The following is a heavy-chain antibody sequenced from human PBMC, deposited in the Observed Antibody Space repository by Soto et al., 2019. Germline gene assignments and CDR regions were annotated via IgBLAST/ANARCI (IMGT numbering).Heavy chain of an antibody. J-gene: IGHJ4*02. CDR2: MNPNRGNT. Sequence: ASVKVSCKASGYTFTSYDINWVRQATGQGLEWMGWMNPNRGNTGYAQKFQGRVTMTRNTSISTAYMELSSLRSEDTAVYYCARGLPKRGNQKPYYFDYWGQGTLVTVSS. CDR3: ARGLPKRGNQKPYYFDY. D-gene: IGHD3-16*01. V-gene: IGHV1-8*01. CDR1: GYTFTSYD.